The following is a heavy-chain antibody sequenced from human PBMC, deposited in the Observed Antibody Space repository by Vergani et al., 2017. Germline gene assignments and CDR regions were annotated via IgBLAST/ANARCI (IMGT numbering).Heavy chain of an antibody. CDR2: INAGNGNT. CDR3: ARESYGSGPWFDP. D-gene: IGHD3-10*01. CDR1: GYTFTSYA. Sequence: QVQLVQSGAEVKKPGASVKVSCKASGYTFTSYAMHWVRQAPGQRIEWMGWINAGNGNTKYSHKFQGRVTITRDTSASTAYMGLSSLRAEDTAVYYCARESYGSGPWFDPWGQGTLVTVSS. V-gene: IGHV1-3*01. J-gene: IGHJ5*02.